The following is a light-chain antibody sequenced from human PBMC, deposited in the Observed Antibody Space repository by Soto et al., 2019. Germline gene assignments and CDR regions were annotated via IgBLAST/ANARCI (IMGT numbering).Light chain of an antibody. CDR1: QSVTSN. CDR2: GAS. Sequence: EIVMTQSPATLSVSPGERATLSCRASQSVTSNLAWYQQKPGQAPRLLIYGASTRATGVPDRVSGSGSGTDFTLTINRLEPEDFAVYYCQQYGSSPRTFGQGTKVDIK. J-gene: IGKJ1*01. CDR3: QQYGSSPRT. V-gene: IGKV3-20*01.